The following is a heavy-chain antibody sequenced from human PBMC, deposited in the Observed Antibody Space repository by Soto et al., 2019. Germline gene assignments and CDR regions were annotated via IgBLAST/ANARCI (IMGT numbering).Heavy chain of an antibody. CDR2: IYYSGST. D-gene: IGHD2-2*01. CDR1: GGSISSGGYY. Sequence: QVQLQESGPGLVKPSQTLSLTCTVSGGSISSGGYYWSWIRQHPGKGLEWIGYIYYSGSTYYNPALKSRVTISVDTSKNPFSLKLSSVTAADTAVYYCARGQVVVVPAAMRYFDLWGRGTLVTVSS. J-gene: IGHJ2*01. CDR3: ARGQVVVVPAAMRYFDL. V-gene: IGHV4-31*03.